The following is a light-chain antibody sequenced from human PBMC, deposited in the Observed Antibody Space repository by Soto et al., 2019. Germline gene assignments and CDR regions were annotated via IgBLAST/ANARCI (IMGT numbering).Light chain of an antibody. CDR3: QKYNSAPLT. Sequence: IQMSHSPSSLSASVGDRVTITCRASQGISNYLVWYQQKTGKVPKLLISAASTLQSGRPSRFSGSGSGTDFTLTISSLQPEDVATYYCQKYNSAPLTFGGGTKVEIK. CDR2: AAS. J-gene: IGKJ4*01. CDR1: QGISNY. V-gene: IGKV1-27*01.